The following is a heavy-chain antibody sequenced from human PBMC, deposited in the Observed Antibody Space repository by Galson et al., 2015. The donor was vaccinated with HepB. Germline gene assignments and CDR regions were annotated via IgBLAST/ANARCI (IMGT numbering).Heavy chain of an antibody. D-gene: IGHD4-11*01. J-gene: IGHJ6*03. V-gene: IGHV1-18*01. Sequence: SVKVSCKASGYTFTSYGISWVRQAPGQGLEWMGWISAYNGNTNYAQKLQGRDTMTTDTSTSTAYMELRSLRSDDTAVYYCARDRKVTAYYHYYYYMDVWGKGTTVTVSS. CDR3: ARDRKVTAYYHYYYYMDV. CDR1: GYTFTSYG. CDR2: ISAYNGNT.